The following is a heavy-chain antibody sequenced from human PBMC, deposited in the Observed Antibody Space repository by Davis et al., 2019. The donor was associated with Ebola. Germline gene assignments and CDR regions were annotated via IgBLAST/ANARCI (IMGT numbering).Heavy chain of an antibody. CDR1: GFTFSSYS. D-gene: IGHD3-22*01. CDR3: AKRGDYYDSSGYYRIYYYYGMDV. V-gene: IGHV3-21*04. Sequence: PGGSLRLSCAASGFTFSSYSMNWVRQAPGKGLEWVSSISSSSSYIYYADSVKGRFTISRDNAKNSLYLQMNSLRAEDTAVYYCAKRGDYYDSSGYYRIYYYYGMDVWGQGTTVTVSS. CDR2: ISSSSSYI. J-gene: IGHJ6*02.